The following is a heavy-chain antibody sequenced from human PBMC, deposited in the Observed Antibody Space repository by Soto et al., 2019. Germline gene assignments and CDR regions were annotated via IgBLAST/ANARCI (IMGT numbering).Heavy chain of an antibody. V-gene: IGHV1-2*02. J-gene: IGHJ5*02. Sequence: ASVKVSCKASGYTFTGYYMHGVRQAPGQGLEWMGWINPNSGGTNYAQKFQGRVTMTRDTSISTAYMELSRLRSDDTAVYYCARDGEANFWSGYQNWFDPWGQGTLVTVSS. CDR1: GYTFTGYY. CDR2: INPNSGGT. CDR3: ARDGEANFWSGYQNWFDP. D-gene: IGHD3-3*01.